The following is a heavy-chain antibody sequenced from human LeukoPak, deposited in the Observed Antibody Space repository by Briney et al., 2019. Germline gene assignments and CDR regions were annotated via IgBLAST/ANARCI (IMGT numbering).Heavy chain of an antibody. D-gene: IGHD6-19*01. V-gene: IGHV3-23*01. Sequence: GSLRLSCAASGFTFSNHAMNWVRQAPGKGLEWVSAISGSGASTYFADSVRGRFTISRDNSKNTLYLQMNSLRAEDTAIYYRARTVAGDNWGQGTLVTVSS. CDR3: ARTVAGDN. CDR1: GFTFSNHA. CDR2: ISGSGAST. J-gene: IGHJ4*02.